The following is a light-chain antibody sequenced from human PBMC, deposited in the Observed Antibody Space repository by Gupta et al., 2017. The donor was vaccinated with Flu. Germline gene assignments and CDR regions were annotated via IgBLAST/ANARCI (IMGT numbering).Light chain of an antibody. CDR2: GAS. V-gene: IGKV3-20*01. CDR1: QSVSSSY. Sequence: ERATHSCRASQSVSSSYLAWYQQKPGQAPRLLSYGASSRATGIPDRFSGSGSGTDFTLTISRLEPEDFAVYYCQQYGSSSWTFGQGTKVEIK. CDR3: QQYGSSSWT. J-gene: IGKJ1*01.